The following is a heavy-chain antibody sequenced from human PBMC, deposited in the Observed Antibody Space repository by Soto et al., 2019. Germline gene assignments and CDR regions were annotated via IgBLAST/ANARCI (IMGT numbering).Heavy chain of an antibody. CDR2: INPSGGST. CDR3: EVHLRYYYGMDV. Sequence: ASVKVSCKASGYTFTSYYMHWVRQAPGQGLEWMGIINPSGGSTSYAQKFQGRVTMTRDTSTSTVYMELSSLRSEDTAVYYCEVHLRYYYGMDVWGQGTTVTVSS. J-gene: IGHJ6*02. V-gene: IGHV1-46*01. CDR1: GYTFTSYY.